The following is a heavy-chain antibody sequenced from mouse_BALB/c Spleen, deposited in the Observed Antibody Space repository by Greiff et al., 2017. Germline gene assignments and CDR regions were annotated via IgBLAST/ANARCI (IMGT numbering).Heavy chain of an antibody. J-gene: IGHJ3*01. Sequence: EVKVEESGPSLVKPSQTLSLTCSVTGDSITSGYWNWIRKFPGNKLEYMGYISYSGSTYYNPSLKSRISITRDTSKNQYYLQLNSVTTEDTATYYCARYEGGYYTAWFAYWGQGTLVTVSA. D-gene: IGHD2-3*01. CDR3: ARYEGGYYTAWFAY. V-gene: IGHV3-8*02. CDR2: ISYSGST. CDR1: GDSITSGY.